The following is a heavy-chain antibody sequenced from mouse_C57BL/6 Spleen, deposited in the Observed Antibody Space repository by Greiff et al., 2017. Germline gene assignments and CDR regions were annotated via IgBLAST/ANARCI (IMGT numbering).Heavy chain of an antibody. Sequence: VQLQQSGPELVKPGASVKISCKASGYTFTDYYINWVKQRPGQGLEWIGWIFPGSGSTYYNEKFKGKATLTVDKSSSTAYMLRSSLTSEDSAVYFCARRGTYYFDYWGQGTTLTVSS. D-gene: IGHD3-3*01. CDR2: IFPGSGST. CDR3: ARRGTYYFDY. V-gene: IGHV1-75*01. CDR1: GYTFTDYY. J-gene: IGHJ2*01.